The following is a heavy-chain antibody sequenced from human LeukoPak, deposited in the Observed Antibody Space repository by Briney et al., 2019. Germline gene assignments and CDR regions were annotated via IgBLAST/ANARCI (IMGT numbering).Heavy chain of an antibody. CDR2: IIPIFGTA. CDR1: GATFSSYA. J-gene: IGHJ5*02. Sequence: ASVKVPCKASGATFSSYAISWVRQAPGQGLEWMGGIIPIFGTANYAQKFQGRVTITADESTSTAYMELSSLRSEDTAVYYCARYSAVRGVIFWFDPWGQGTLVTVSS. CDR3: ARYSAVRGVIFWFDP. D-gene: IGHD3-10*02. V-gene: IGHV1-69*13.